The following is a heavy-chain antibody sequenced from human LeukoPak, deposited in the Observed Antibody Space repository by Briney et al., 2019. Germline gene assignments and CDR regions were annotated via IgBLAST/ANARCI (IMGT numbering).Heavy chain of an antibody. CDR2: IIPILGIA. V-gene: IGHV1-69*04. Sequence: ASVKVSCKTSGGTFSRYALSWVRQAPGQGLEWMGRIIPILGIANYAQKFQGRVTITADKSTSTAYMELSSLRSEDTAVYYCATRAMVRGVVDYWGQGTLVTVSS. CDR1: GGTFSRYA. CDR3: ATRAMVRGVVDY. J-gene: IGHJ4*02. D-gene: IGHD3-10*01.